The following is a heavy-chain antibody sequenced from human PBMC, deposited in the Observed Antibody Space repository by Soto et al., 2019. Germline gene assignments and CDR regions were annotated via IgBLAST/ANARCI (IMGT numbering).Heavy chain of an antibody. J-gene: IGHJ6*02. CDR3: ARLVYDASGGGMDV. Sequence: PGESLKISCNGFGYSFTSYWIGWVRQIPGKGLEWMGIIHPDDSDTRYSPSFQGQVTISADKSISTAYLQWSSLKASDTAMYYCARLVYDASGGGMDVWGQGTTVTVSS. CDR2: IHPDDSDT. D-gene: IGHD6-6*01. CDR1: GYSFTSYW. V-gene: IGHV5-51*01.